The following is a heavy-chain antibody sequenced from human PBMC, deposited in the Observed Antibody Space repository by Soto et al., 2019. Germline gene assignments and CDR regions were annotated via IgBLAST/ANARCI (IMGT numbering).Heavy chain of an antibody. Sequence: ASVKVSCKASGGTFGSDAITWVRQAPGQGLEWVGRIIPIFGTTNYAQNLQGRVTISADKSTLTSYMELHSLTSDDTALYYCARERTDSGYYTNWLDPWGQGTQVTVYS. CDR2: IIPIFGTT. V-gene: IGHV1-69*06. D-gene: IGHD3-22*01. CDR3: ARERTDSGYYTNWLDP. J-gene: IGHJ5*02. CDR1: GGTFGSDA.